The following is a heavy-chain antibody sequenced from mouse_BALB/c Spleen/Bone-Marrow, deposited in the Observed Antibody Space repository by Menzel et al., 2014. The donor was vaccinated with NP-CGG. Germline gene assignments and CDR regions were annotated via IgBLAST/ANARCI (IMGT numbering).Heavy chain of an antibody. CDR1: RFTFSNYA. V-gene: IGHV5-9-3*01. D-gene: IGHD4-1*01. CDR2: ISSGGSYT. Sequence: EVHLVESGGGLVKPGGSLKLSCAASRFTFSNYAMSWVRQAPEKRLEWVATISSGGSYTYYPDSVRGRFTISRDNAQNTLYLQMSSLRSEDTAMYFCARQENWALDYWGQGATITVSS. J-gene: IGHJ2*01. CDR3: ARQENWALDY.